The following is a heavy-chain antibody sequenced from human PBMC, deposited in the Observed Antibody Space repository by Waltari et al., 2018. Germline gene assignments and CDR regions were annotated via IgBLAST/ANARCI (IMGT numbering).Heavy chain of an antibody. Sequence: EVQLLESGGNLIQQGGSLRLSCSASGFTFRAYGMHWVRPAPGKGLEWVSVIYSGGSTKYADSVQGRFIISRENSRNMVYLQMSSLTTEDTAVYYCARGRDPGVVGGLSFWGLGTLVTVSS. CDR2: IYSGGST. D-gene: IGHD1-26*01. V-gene: IGHV3-23*03. CDR1: GFTFRAYG. J-gene: IGHJ4*02. CDR3: ARGRDPGVVGGLSF.